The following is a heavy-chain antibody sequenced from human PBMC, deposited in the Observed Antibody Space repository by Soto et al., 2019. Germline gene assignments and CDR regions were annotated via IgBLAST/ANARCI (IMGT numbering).Heavy chain of an antibody. D-gene: IGHD6-25*01. CDR3: ARGGQRGPLSLGYYYYYMDV. V-gene: IGHV4-31*03. CDR1: GGSISSGGYY. CDR2: MYSSWST. J-gene: IGHJ6*03. Sequence: QVQLQESGPGLVKPSQTLSLTCTVSGGSISSGGYYWSWIRQHPGKVLEWIGYMYSSWSTYYNPSLQSRVTSPVDTSKNQSTLKLSSVTAADTAVYYCARGGQRGPLSLGYYYYYMDVWGKGTTVTVSS.